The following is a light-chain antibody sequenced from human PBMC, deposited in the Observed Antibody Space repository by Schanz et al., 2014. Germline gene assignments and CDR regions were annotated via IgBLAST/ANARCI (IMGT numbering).Light chain of an antibody. CDR2: EGS. V-gene: IGLV2-14*02. J-gene: IGLJ2*01. Sequence: QSALTQPASVSGSPGQSITISCTGTSSDVGNYNLVSWYQQHPGKAPKLMIYEGSRRPSGVSNRFSASKSGNTASLTISGLQAEDEAVYYCSSYAGSNNLVFGGGTKLTVL. CDR3: SSYAGSNNLV. CDR1: SSDVGNYNL.